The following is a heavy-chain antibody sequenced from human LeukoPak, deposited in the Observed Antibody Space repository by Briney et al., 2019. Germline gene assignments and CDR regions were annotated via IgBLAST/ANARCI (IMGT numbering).Heavy chain of an antibody. J-gene: IGHJ3*01. CDR1: GGSISSYY. D-gene: IGHD2-2*02. CDR2: IYASGST. Sequence: SDTLSLTCTVSGGSISSYYWSWIRQPAGKGLELIGRIYASGSTNYNPSLKSRVTMSVDTPENQFSLKLSSVTAADTAVYYCARSRCYNCAFDFWGQGTMVTVSS. V-gene: IGHV4-4*07. CDR3: ARSRCYNCAFDF.